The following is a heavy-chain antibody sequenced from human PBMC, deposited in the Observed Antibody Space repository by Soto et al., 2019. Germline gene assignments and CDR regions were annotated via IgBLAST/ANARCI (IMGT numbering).Heavy chain of an antibody. J-gene: IGHJ4*02. V-gene: IGHV3-23*01. Sequence: EVQLLESGGGLVQPGGSLRLSCAASGFTFSTYSMAWVRQAPGKGLAWVSGLSGGGANTFYADSVKGRFTISVDNSKNTVYLQMTSLRVEDTAVYYCAIWDGYGAAWVQGTLVTVSS. D-gene: IGHD4-17*01. CDR2: LSGGGANT. CDR1: GFTFSTYS. CDR3: AIWDGYGAA.